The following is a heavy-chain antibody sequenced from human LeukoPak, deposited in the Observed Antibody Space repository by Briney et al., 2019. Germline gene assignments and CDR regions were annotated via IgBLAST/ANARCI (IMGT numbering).Heavy chain of an antibody. D-gene: IGHD3-10*01. V-gene: IGHV1-69*13. CDR1: GGTFSSYA. CDR2: IIPIFGTA. Sequence: ASVKVSCKASGGTFSSYAISWVRQAPGQGLEWMGGIIPIFGTANYAQKFQGRVTITADESTSTAYMELSSLRSEDTAVYYCARDRDYYGSGGRGALDIWGQGTMVTVSS. J-gene: IGHJ3*02. CDR3: ARDRDYYGSGGRGALDI.